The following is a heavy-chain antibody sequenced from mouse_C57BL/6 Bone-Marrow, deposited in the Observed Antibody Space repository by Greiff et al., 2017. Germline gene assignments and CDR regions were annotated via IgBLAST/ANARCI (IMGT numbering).Heavy chain of an antibody. J-gene: IGHJ3*01. CDR2: IDPSDSYT. CDR1: GYTFTSYW. V-gene: IGHV1-50*01. Sequence: VQLQQPGAELVKPGASVKLSCKASGYTFTSYWMQWVKQRPGQGLEWIGEIDPSDSYTNYNQKFKGKATLTVDTSSSTAYMQHSSLTSEDSAVYYCAGSYYDYDAWCAYWGQGNLVTVSA. CDR3: AGSYYDYDAWCAY. D-gene: IGHD2-4*01.